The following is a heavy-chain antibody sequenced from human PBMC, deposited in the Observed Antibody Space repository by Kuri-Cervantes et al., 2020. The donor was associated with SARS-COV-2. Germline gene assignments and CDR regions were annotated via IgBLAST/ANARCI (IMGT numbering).Heavy chain of an antibody. CDR2: INPNSGGT. V-gene: IGHV1-2*02. Sequence: ASVTVSFKASGYTFTGYYMHWLRQAPGQGLEWMGWINPNSGGTNYEQKVQGRDTMTRDTSIRTAYMELSRLRSDDTAVYYCARSGIFGVVIISGDWFDPWGQGTLVTVSS. CDR3: ARSGIFGVVIISGDWFDP. D-gene: IGHD3-3*01. CDR1: GYTFTGYY. J-gene: IGHJ5*02.